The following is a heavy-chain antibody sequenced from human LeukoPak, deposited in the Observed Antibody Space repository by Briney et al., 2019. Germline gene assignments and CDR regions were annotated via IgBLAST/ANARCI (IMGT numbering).Heavy chain of an antibody. D-gene: IGHD5-12*01. CDR2: IYYSGST. Sequence: SETLSLTCTVSGGSISSYYWSWIRQPPGKGLGWFGYIYYSGSTNYNPSLKSRVTISVDTSKNQFSLKLSSVTAADTAVYYCARGSGLGSGYEPDFDYWGQGTLVTVSS. V-gene: IGHV4-59*01. J-gene: IGHJ4*02. CDR3: ARGSGLGSGYEPDFDY. CDR1: GGSISSYY.